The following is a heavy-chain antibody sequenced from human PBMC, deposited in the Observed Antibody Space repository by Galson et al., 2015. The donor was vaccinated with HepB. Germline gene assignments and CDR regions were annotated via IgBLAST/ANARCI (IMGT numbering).Heavy chain of an antibody. CDR3: ASGGHSYGYFDY. V-gene: IGHV1-8*01. Sequence: SVKVSCKASGYTFTSYDINWVRQATGQGLEWMGWMNPNSGNTNYAQKLQGRITMATDTSTSTAYMELRSLRSDDTAMYYCASGGHSYGYFDYWGQGTLVTVSS. D-gene: IGHD5-18*01. J-gene: IGHJ4*02. CDR1: GYTFTSYD. CDR2: MNPNSGNT.